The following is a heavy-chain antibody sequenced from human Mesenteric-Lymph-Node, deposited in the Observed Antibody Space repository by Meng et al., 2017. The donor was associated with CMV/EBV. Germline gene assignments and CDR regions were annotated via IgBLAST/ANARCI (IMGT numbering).Heavy chain of an antibody. CDR3: AREAVTGSTWYTSRGYYFDY. Sequence: GGSLRLSCAASGFTFSSYWMHWVRQAPGKRLVWVSRINSDGSTTSYADSVKGRFTISRDNSKNTLYLQMNSLRVEDTAVYYCAREAVTGSTWYTSRGYYFDYWGQGTLVTVSS. CDR1: GFTFSSYW. D-gene: IGHD6-13*01. V-gene: IGHV3-74*01. CDR2: INSDGSTT. J-gene: IGHJ4*02.